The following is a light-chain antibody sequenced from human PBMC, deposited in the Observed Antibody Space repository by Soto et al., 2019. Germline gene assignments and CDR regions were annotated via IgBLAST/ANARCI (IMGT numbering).Light chain of an antibody. J-gene: IGLJ2*01. CDR3: GTWDSGLNAGV. Sequence: QSVLTQPPSVSAAPGQRVTISCSGSASNVGTHFVSWYQHLPGAAPKLLIYDNDERPSEIPDRFSGSKSDTSATLTITGLQTGDEADYYCGTWDSGLNAGVFGGGTKVTVL. V-gene: IGLV1-51*01. CDR1: ASNVGTHF. CDR2: DND.